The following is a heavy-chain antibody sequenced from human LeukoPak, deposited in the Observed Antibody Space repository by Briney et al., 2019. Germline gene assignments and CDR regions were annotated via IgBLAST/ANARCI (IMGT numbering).Heavy chain of an antibody. D-gene: IGHD3-22*01. CDR3: ARGGYYETQVAFDV. Sequence: ASVKVSCKASGYTLTSYYMHWVRQAPGQGLEWMGIVNPSGGSTSYAENFQGRVTVTRDTSTSTVYMELSSLRSEDTALYYCARGGYYETQVAFDVWGQGTMVTVSS. J-gene: IGHJ3*01. CDR1: GYTLTSYY. V-gene: IGHV1-46*01. CDR2: VNPSGGST.